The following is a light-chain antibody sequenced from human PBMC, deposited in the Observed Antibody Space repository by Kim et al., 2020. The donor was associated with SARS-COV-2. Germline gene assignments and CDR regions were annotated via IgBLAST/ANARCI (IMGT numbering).Light chain of an antibody. CDR3: SSYRSDSTYV. CDR1: TSDLGTYNY. CDR2: DVT. J-gene: IGLJ1*01. Sequence: GQSITISCTGTTSDLGTYNYVAWYQQHPDKVPKLMIYDVTKRPSGVSNRFSGSKSGNTASLTISGLQAEDEADYYCSSYRSDSTYVFGTGTKVT. V-gene: IGLV2-14*03.